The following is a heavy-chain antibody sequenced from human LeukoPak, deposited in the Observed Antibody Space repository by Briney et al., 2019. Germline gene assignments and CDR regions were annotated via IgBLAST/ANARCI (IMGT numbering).Heavy chain of an antibody. Sequence: SVKVSCKASGGTFSSYAIGWVRQAPGQGLEWMGGIIPIFGTANYAQKLKGRVTITTDEATSTAYMEGSSLRSEDTAVYYCARGRPYSCYDFAPQYWGQGTLVTVSS. CDR2: IIPIFGTA. V-gene: IGHV1-69*05. D-gene: IGHD5-12*01. CDR3: ARGRPYSCYDFAPQY. J-gene: IGHJ4*02. CDR1: GGTFSSYA.